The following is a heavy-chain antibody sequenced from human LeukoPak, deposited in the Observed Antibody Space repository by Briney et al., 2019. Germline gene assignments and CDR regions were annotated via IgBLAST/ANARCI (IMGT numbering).Heavy chain of an antibody. CDR2: INSNGGST. V-gene: IGHV3-64D*09. CDR1: GFTFSTSA. Sequence: GGSLRLSCSASGFTFSTSAVHWVRQAPGKRLEYVSSINSNGGSTYQADSVKGRFTISRDNSKNTLYLQMSSLRDEDTAVYYCVKDGPGVYDYWGQGTLVTVSS. CDR3: VKDGPGVYDY. D-gene: IGHD1-14*01. J-gene: IGHJ4*02.